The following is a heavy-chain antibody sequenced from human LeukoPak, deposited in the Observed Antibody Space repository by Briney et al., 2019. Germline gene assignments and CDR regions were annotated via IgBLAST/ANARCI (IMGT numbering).Heavy chain of an antibody. Sequence: GGSLRLSCAASGFTFNIYSMNWVRQAPGKGLEWISYLSRSTTTIYYADSVKGRFTISRDNAKNSLYLQMNSLRAEDTAIYYCARSGWYDDFDYLGQGTLVTVSS. J-gene: IGHJ4*02. CDR2: LSRSTTTI. D-gene: IGHD6-19*01. CDR1: GFTFNIYS. CDR3: ARSGWYDDFDY. V-gene: IGHV3-48*04.